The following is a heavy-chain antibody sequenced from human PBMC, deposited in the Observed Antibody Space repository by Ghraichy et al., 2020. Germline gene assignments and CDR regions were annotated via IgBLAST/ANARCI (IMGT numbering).Heavy chain of an antibody. V-gene: IGHV3-74*01. CDR1: GFTFSSYW. Sequence: GVLNISCAASGFTFSSYWMHWVRQAPGKGLVWVSRINSDGSSTSYADSVKGRFTISRDNAKNTLYLQMNSLRAEDTAVYYCARPLMDYDWESFDYWGQGTLVTVSS. D-gene: IGHD3-16*01. J-gene: IGHJ4*02. CDR2: INSDGSST. CDR3: ARPLMDYDWESFDY.